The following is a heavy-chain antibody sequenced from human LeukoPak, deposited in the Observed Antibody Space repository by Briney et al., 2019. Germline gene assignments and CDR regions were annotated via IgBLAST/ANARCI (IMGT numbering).Heavy chain of an antibody. J-gene: IGHJ4*02. Sequence: GRSLRLSCVTSGFTFSSHWMHSVRQGPGKGLQCIARIKNDATYADYAGSVKGRFTISRDNAKNALYLQMNSLRAEDTALYYCVRDDDFYSIDFWGQGTLVTVSS. CDR1: GFTFSSHW. CDR3: VRDDDFYSIDF. D-gene: IGHD2-21*02. CDR2: IKNDATYA. V-gene: IGHV3-74*01.